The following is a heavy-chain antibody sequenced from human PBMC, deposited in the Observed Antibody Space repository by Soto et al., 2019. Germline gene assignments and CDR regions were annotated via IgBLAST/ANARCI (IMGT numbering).Heavy chain of an antibody. CDR2: ISSSGSTI. CDR1: GFTFSSYE. CDR3: ARSGYYYRPRPFDY. Sequence: EVQLVESGGGLVQPGGSLRLSCAASGFTFSSYEMNWVRQAPGKGLEWVSYISSSGSTIYYADSVKGRFTISRDNAKNSLYLQMNSLRAEDTAVYYCARSGYYYRPRPFDYWGQGTLVTVSS. J-gene: IGHJ4*02. D-gene: IGHD3-22*01. V-gene: IGHV3-48*03.